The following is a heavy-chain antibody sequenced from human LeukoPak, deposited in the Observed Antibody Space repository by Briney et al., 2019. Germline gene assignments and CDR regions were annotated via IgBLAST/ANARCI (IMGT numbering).Heavy chain of an antibody. J-gene: IGHJ5*02. V-gene: IGHV1-2*02. Sequence: ASVKVSCKASGYTFTGYYMHWVRQAPGQGLEWMGWINPNSGGTNYAQKFQGRVTMTRDTSISTAYMELSRLRSDDTAVYYCAEQPITMNGGGGFDPWGQGTLVTVSS. D-gene: IGHD3-22*01. CDR1: GYTFTGYY. CDR3: AEQPITMNGGGGFDP. CDR2: INPNSGGT.